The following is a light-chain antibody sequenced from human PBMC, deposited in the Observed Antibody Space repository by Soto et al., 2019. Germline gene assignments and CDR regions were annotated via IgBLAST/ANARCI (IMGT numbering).Light chain of an antibody. Sequence: DIKMTQSPSTLSASVGDRVTITCRASQSISSWLAWYQQKPGKAPKLLIYDASSLESGVPSRFSGSGSGTEYTLTISSLQLDDFATYYCQQYNSYSYTFGQGTKVDIK. CDR2: DAS. V-gene: IGKV1-5*01. CDR1: QSISSW. CDR3: QQYNSYSYT. J-gene: IGKJ2*01.